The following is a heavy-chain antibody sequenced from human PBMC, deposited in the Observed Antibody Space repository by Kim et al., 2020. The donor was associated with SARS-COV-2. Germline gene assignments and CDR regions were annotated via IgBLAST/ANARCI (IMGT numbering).Heavy chain of an antibody. D-gene: IGHD6-19*01. Sequence: ASVKVSCKASGYTFTSYYMHWVRQAPGQGLEWMGIINPSGGSTSYAQKFQGRVTMTRDTSTSTVYMELSSLRSEDTAVYYCARDLSGTHSSGWYYYYGMDVWGQGTTVTVSS. CDR2: INPSGGST. J-gene: IGHJ6*02. CDR1: GYTFTSYY. V-gene: IGHV1-46*01. CDR3: ARDLSGTHSSGWYYYYGMDV.